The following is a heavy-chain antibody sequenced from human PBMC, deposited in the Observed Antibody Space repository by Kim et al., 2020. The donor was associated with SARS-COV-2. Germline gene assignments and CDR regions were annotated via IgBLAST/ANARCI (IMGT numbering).Heavy chain of an antibody. V-gene: IGHV3-7*01. J-gene: IGHJ3*02. D-gene: IGHD3-16*01. Sequence: GGSLRLSCAASGFPFRSYWMTWVRQVPGKGLEWVANIKQEGSEKYYVYSVKGRFTFSRDNAKNSLYLQMDSLRAEDTAAYDCATWGGNGFDILGQGTMVT. CDR1: GFPFRSYW. CDR2: IKQEGSEK. CDR3: ATWGGNGFDI.